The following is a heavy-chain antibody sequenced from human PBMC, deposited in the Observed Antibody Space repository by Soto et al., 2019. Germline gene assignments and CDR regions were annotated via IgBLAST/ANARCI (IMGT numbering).Heavy chain of an antibody. J-gene: IGHJ6*02. Sequence: PSETLSLTCAVYGGSFSGYYWSWIRQPPGKGLEWIGEINHSGSTNYNPSLKSRVTISVDTSKNQFSLKLSSVTAADTAVYYCARRPGYSSGWYANYYYGMDVWGQGTTVTVSS. D-gene: IGHD6-19*01. CDR1: GGSFSGYY. CDR3: ARRPGYSSGWYANYYYGMDV. CDR2: INHSGST. V-gene: IGHV4-34*01.